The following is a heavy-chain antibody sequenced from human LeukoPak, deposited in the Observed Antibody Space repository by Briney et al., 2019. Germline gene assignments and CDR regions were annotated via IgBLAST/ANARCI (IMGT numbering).Heavy chain of an antibody. Sequence: GGSLRLSCAASGFTFSSYGMHWVRQAPGKGLEWVAVISYDGSNKYYADSVKGRFTISRDNSKNTLYLQMNSLGAEDTAVYYCAKDLNGPGDYWGQGTLVTVSS. CDR1: GFTFSSYG. J-gene: IGHJ4*02. CDR3: AKDLNGPGDY. CDR2: ISYDGSNK. V-gene: IGHV3-30*18.